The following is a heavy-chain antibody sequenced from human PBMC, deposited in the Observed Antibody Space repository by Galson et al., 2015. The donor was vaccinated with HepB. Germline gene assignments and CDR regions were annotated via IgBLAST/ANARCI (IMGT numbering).Heavy chain of an antibody. D-gene: IGHD4-23*01. V-gene: IGHV7-4-1*02. CDR1: GYSFSTYS. Sequence: SVKVSCKASGYSFSTYSMDWVRQAPGQGLEWMGWISANTENPTYAPGFTERFVFSSDTSVSTAYLQINNLKPEDTAVYYCARIGDYGGTSDFDYWGQGTLVTVSS. J-gene: IGHJ4*02. CDR3: ARIGDYGGTSDFDY. CDR2: ISANTENP.